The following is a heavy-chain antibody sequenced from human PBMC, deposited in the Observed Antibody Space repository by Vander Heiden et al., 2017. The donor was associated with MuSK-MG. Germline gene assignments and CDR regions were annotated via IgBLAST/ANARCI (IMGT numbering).Heavy chain of an antibody. J-gene: IGHJ4*02. CDR2: IYHSGST. Sequence: QVQLQESGQGLVKPSETLSLTCAVSGYSISSGYYWGWIRQPPGKGLEWIGSIYHSGSTYYNPSLKSRVTISVDTSKNQFSLKLSSVTAADTAVNYCARHGPGEEATNFDYWGQGTLVTVSS. CDR1: GYSISSGYY. CDR3: ARHGPGEEATNFDY. D-gene: IGHD5-12*01. V-gene: IGHV4-38-2*01.